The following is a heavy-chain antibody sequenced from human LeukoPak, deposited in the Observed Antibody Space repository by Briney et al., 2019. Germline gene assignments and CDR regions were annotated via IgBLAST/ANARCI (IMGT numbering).Heavy chain of an antibody. D-gene: IGHD2-2*01. J-gene: IGHJ4*02. CDR2: INDESSDI. Sequence: GGSLRLSCAASGFTFSLYAMNWVRQAPGKGLEWVSYINDESSDIHYAGSVRGRFTISRDDARQTLYLQLSSLRVEDTAVYYCARDTFQPGLIDSWGQGTLVSVSS. V-gene: IGHV3-21*05. CDR3: ARDTFQPGLIDS. CDR1: GFTFSLYA.